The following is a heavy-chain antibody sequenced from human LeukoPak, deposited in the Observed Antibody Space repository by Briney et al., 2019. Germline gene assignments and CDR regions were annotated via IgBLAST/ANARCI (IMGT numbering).Heavy chain of an antibody. CDR2: INPNSGGT. V-gene: IGHV1-2*06. D-gene: IGHD2-2*01. CDR1: GYTFTGYY. CDR3: ARFYCSSTSCYGNDY. J-gene: IGHJ4*02. Sequence: ASVKVSCKASGYTFTGYYMHWVRQVPGQGLEWMGRINPNSGGTNYAQKFQGRVTMTRDTSISTAYMELSRLRSDDTAVYYCARFYCSSTSCYGNDYWGQGTLATVSS.